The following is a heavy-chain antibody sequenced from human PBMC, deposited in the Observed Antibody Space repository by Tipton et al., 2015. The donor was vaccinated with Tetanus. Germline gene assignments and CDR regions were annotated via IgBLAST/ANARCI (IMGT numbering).Heavy chain of an antibody. D-gene: IGHD1-14*01. Sequence: QVQLVQSGPEVKKPGASVKVSCKASGGTFTNYALSWVRQAPGQGLEWVGGITPLFGTTNSAPKFQGRVTITADESTNTAYMELSSLRSEDTAMYYCARSPNRRSRAYDYWGQGTQITVSS. V-gene: IGHV1-69*01. CDR3: ARSPNRRSRAYDY. CDR1: GGTFTNYA. CDR2: ITPLFGTT. J-gene: IGHJ4*02.